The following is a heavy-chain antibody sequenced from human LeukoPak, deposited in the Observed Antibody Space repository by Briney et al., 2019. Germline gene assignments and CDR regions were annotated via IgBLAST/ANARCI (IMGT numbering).Heavy chain of an antibody. CDR3: AREGFGSSPRQY. Sequence: ASVKVSCKASGYTFTGYYMHWVRQAPGQGLEWMGWISAYNGNTNYAQKLQGRVTMTTDTSTSTAYMELRSLRSDDTAVYYCAREGFGSSPRQYWGQGTLVTVSS. CDR1: GYTFTGYY. D-gene: IGHD6-6*01. J-gene: IGHJ4*02. CDR2: ISAYNGNT. V-gene: IGHV1-18*04.